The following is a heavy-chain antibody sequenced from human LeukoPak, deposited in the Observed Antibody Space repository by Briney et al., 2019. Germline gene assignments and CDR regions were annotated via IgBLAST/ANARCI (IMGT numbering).Heavy chain of an antibody. D-gene: IGHD6-13*01. CDR2: IIPIFGTA. CDR3: ARATTLRGYSSSWFDY. Sequence: SVKVSCKASGGTFSSYAISWVRQAPGQGLEWMGGIIPIFGTANYAQKFQGRVTITTDKSTSTAYMELSSLRSEDTAVYYCARATTLRGYSSSWFDYWGQGTLVTVSS. J-gene: IGHJ4*02. V-gene: IGHV1-69*05. CDR1: GGTFSSYA.